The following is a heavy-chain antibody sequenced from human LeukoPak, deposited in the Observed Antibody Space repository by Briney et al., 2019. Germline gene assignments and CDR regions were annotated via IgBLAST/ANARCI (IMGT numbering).Heavy chain of an antibody. J-gene: IGHJ5*02. Sequence: MSSETLSLTCTVSGGSISSSPYYWGWIRQPPGKGLEWIGSIYYSGSTYYNPSLKSRVTISVDTSKNQFSLRLSSVTAADTAVYYCARDGMVRGVQPTNWFDPWGQGTLVTVSS. CDR2: IYYSGST. CDR1: GGSISSSPYY. V-gene: IGHV4-39*07. CDR3: ARDGMVRGVQPTNWFDP. D-gene: IGHD3-10*01.